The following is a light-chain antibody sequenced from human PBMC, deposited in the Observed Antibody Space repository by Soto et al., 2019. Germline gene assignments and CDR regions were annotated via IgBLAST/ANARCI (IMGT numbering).Light chain of an antibody. J-gene: IGKJ1*01. V-gene: IGKV3-20*01. CDR2: GAS. Sequence: EIVLTQSPGTLSLSPVERANLSCSSSQSVSSSYLAWYQQKPGQAPRLLIYGASSRATGIPDRFSGSGSGTDFTLTISRLEPEDFAVYYCQQYGSSLKTFGQGTKVDIK. CDR1: QSVSSSY. CDR3: QQYGSSLKT.